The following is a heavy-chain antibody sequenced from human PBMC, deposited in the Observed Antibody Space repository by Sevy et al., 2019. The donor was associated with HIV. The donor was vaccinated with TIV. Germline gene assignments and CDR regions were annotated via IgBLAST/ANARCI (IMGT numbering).Heavy chain of an antibody. J-gene: IGHJ4*02. CDR3: AKTRPDFWSGYYAPFDY. CDR2: ISGSGGST. V-gene: IGHV3-23*01. D-gene: IGHD3-3*01. CDR1: GFTFSSYA. Sequence: GGSLRLSCAVSGFTFSSYAMSWVRQAPGKGLEWVSAISGSGGSTYYADSVKGRFTISRDNSKNTLYLQMNSLRAEDTAVYYCAKTRPDFWSGYYAPFDYWGQGTLVTVSS.